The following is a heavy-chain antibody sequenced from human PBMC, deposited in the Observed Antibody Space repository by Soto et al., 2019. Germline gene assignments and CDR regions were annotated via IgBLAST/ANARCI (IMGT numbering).Heavy chain of an antibody. CDR2: IGTAGDT. J-gene: IGHJ6*02. Sequence: TGGSLRLSCAASGFSFNNYDMHWVRQATGKGLEWVSGIGTAGDTYYPDSVKGRFTISRENAKNSLYLQMNSLRAGDTAVYYCARGGPNWDYYFYGMDVWGQGTTVTVSS. CDR1: GFSFNNYD. V-gene: IGHV3-13*04. CDR3: ARGGPNWDYYFYGMDV. D-gene: IGHD3-16*01.